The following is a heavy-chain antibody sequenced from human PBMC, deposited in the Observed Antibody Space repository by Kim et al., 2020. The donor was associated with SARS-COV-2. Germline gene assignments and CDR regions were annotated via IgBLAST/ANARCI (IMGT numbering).Heavy chain of an antibody. J-gene: IGHJ5*02. CDR1: GGSFSGYY. CDR3: ARGSGYYYRWFDP. CDR2: INHSGST. D-gene: IGHD3-22*01. Sequence: SETLSLTCAVYGGSFSGYYWSWIRQPPGKGLEWIGEINHSGSTNYNPSLKSRVTISVDTSKNQFSLKLSSVTAADTAVYYCARGSGYYYRWFDPWGQGTLVTVSS. V-gene: IGHV4-34*01.